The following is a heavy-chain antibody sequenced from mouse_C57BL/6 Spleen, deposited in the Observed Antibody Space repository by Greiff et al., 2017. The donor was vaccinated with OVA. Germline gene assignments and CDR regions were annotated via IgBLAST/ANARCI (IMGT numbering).Heavy chain of an antibody. CDR3: ARRGNYYGSSDY. CDR2: IDPSDSET. J-gene: IGHJ2*01. CDR1: GYTFTSYW. D-gene: IGHD1-1*01. V-gene: IGHV1-52*01. Sequence: QVHVKQPGAELVRPGSSVKLSCKASGYTFTSYWMHWVKQRPIQGLEWIGNIDPSDSETHYNQKFKDKATLTVDKSSSTAYMQLSSLTSEDSAVYYCARRGNYYGSSDYWGQGTTLTVSS.